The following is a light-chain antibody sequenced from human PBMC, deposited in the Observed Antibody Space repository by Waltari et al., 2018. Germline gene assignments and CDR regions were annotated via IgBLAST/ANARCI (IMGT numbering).Light chain of an antibody. J-gene: IGLJ2*01. CDR3: YSAADNNLV. Sequence: SYELTQPSSLSVSPGQPARITCPGAVLAKKYARWFQQKPGQAPVLVIYKDSERPSGIPERFSGSSSGTTVTLTISGAQVEDEADYYCYSAADNNLVFGGGTKLTVL. CDR2: KDS. CDR1: VLAKKY. V-gene: IGLV3-27*01.